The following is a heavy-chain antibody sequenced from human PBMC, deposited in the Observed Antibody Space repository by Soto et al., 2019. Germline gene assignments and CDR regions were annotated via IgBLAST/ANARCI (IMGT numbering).Heavy chain of an antibody. CDR2: IYNSETT. D-gene: IGHD3-10*01. CDR1: GASISSGGYY. CDR3: AREPITTPRGVTQVDP. V-gene: IGHV4-31*03. J-gene: IGHJ5*02. Sequence: QVQLQESGPGLVKPSQTLSLVCTVSGASISSGGYYWTWIRQHPGKGPEWIGYIYNSETTFYNPSIGSRVSMSSDAAKNQFSLELRSVTVADTDVYYCAREPITTPRGVTQVDPWGQGSLVTVSA.